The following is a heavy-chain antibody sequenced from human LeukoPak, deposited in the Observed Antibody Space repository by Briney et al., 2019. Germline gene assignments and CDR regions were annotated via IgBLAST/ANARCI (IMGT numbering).Heavy chain of an antibody. CDR3: ARGDYGDLNDAFDI. J-gene: IGHJ3*02. V-gene: IGHV4-59*08. Sequence: PSETLSLTCTVSGGSISTYYWSWMRQPPGKALEWIGYIYYSGRTNYNPSLESRVTISLDTSKNQFSLKLSSVTAADTAVYYCARGDYGDLNDAFDIWGQGTMVTVSS. D-gene: IGHD4-17*01. CDR2: IYYSGRT. CDR1: GGSISTYY.